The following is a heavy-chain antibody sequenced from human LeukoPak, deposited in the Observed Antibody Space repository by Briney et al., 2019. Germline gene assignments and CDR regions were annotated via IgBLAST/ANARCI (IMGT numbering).Heavy chain of an antibody. D-gene: IGHD5-12*01. CDR2: ISYGGSNK. Sequence: PGGSLRLSCAASGFTFSSYGMHWVRQAPGKGLEWVAVISYGGSNKYYADSVKGRFTISRDNSKNTLYLQMNSLRAEDTAVYYCAKEENGYDSSFDYWGQGTLVTVSS. J-gene: IGHJ4*02. V-gene: IGHV3-30*18. CDR3: AKEENGYDSSFDY. CDR1: GFTFSSYG.